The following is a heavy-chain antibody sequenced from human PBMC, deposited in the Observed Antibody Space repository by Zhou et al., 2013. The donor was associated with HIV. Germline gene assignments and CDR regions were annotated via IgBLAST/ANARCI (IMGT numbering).Heavy chain of an antibody. CDR3: ARDSCSGGSCYRSYFQH. CDR2: ISAYNGNT. D-gene: IGHD2-15*01. J-gene: IGHJ1*01. CDR1: GYTFTSYG. Sequence: QVQLVQSGAEVKKPGASVKVSCKASGYTFTSYGISWVRQAPGQGLEWMGWISAYNGNTNYAQKLQGRVTMTTDTSTSTAYMELRSLRSDDTAVYYCARDSCSGGSCYRSYFQHWGQGTLVTVSS. V-gene: IGHV1-18*01.